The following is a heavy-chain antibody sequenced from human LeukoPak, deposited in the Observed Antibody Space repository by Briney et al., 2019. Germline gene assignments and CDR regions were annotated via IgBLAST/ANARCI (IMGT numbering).Heavy chain of an antibody. D-gene: IGHD3-3*01. CDR3: AILLEDYAFSTGSAKDY. V-gene: IGHV1-24*01. CDR1: GYSLTQLS. Sequence: ASVEVSCKVSGYSLTQLSMHWVRQGIGRGLEWMGGFDPVDGETIYAQKFQGRVTMTENTSTDTAYMELSSLRSDDTAVYYCAILLEDYAFSTGSAKDYWGQGTLVTVSS. J-gene: IGHJ4*02. CDR2: FDPVDGET.